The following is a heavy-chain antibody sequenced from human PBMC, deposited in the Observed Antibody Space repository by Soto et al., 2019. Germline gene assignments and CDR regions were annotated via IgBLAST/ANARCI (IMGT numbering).Heavy chain of an antibody. CDR3: ARDRIQLWLFLFDY. CDR2: ISAYNGNT. CDR1: GYTFTSYG. Sequence: ASVKVSCKASGYTFTSYGISWVRQAPGQGLEWMGWISAYNGNTNYAQKLQGRVTITADKSTSTAYMELRSLRSDDTAVYYCARDRIQLWLFLFDYWGQGTLVTVSS. D-gene: IGHD5-18*01. J-gene: IGHJ4*02. V-gene: IGHV1-18*01.